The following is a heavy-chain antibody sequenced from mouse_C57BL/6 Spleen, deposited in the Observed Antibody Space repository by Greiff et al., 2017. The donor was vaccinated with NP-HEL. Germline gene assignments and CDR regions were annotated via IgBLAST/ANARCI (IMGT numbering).Heavy chain of an antibody. J-gene: IGHJ1*03. CDR2: IHPNSGST. V-gene: IGHV1-64*01. CDR1: GYTFTSYW. CDR3: ARETYYSNYEGTGYFDV. Sequence: QVQLQQPGAELVKPGASVKLSCKASGYTFTSYWMHWVKQRPGQGLEWIGMIHPNSGSTNYNEKFKSKATLTVDKSSSTAYMQLSSLTSEDSAGYYCARETYYSNYEGTGYFDVWGTGTTVTVSS. D-gene: IGHD2-5*01.